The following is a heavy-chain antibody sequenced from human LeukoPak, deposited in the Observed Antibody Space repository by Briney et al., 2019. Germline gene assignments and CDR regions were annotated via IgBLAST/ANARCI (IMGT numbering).Heavy chain of an antibody. Sequence: SETLSLTRTVSGGSISSYYWSWIRQPPGKGLEWIGYIYYSGSTNYNPSLKSRVTISVDTPKNQFSLKLSSVTAADTAIYYCARGPRGAKSSGWYLLGFDHWGQGTLVTVSS. CDR1: GGSISSYY. J-gene: IGHJ4*02. V-gene: IGHV4-59*12. D-gene: IGHD6-19*01. CDR2: IYYSGST. CDR3: ARGPRGAKSSGWYLLGFDH.